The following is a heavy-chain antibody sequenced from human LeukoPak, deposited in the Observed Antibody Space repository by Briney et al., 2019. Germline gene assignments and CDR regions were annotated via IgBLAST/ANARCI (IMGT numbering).Heavy chain of an antibody. CDR2: IYYSGST. V-gene: IGHV4-59*08. D-gene: IGHD6-13*01. J-gene: IGHJ4*02. Sequence: SEPLSLTCTVSGGSISSYYWSWIRQPPGKGLEWIGYIYYSGSTNYNPSPKSRVTISVDTSKNQFSLKLSSVTAADTAIYYCVAAAGTFDYWGQGTLVTVSS. CDR1: GGSISSYY. CDR3: VAAAGTFDY.